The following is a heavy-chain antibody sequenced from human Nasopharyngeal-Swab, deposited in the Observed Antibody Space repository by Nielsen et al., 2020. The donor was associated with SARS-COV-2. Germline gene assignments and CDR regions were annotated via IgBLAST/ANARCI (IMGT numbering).Heavy chain of an antibody. Sequence: SETLSLTCAVYGGSFSGYYWSWIRQPPGKGLEWIGEINHSGSTNYNPSLKSRVTISVDTSKNQFSLKLSSVTAADTAVYYCARGQIDILTGCLVFYYYYYMDVWGKGTTVTVSS. CDR2: INHSGST. D-gene: IGHD3-9*01. J-gene: IGHJ6*03. V-gene: IGHV4-34*01. CDR3: ARGQIDILTGCLVFYYYYYMDV. CDR1: GGSFSGYY.